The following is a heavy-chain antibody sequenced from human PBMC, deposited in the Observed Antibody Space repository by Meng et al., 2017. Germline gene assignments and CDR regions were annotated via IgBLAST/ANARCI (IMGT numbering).Heavy chain of an antibody. CDR1: GYTFTSYD. CDR3: ARGPEGPPYYDFWSGYYTAVDAFDI. V-gene: IGHV1-8*01. Sequence: ASVKVSCNASGYTFTSYDINWVRQATGQGLEWMGWMNPNSGNTGYAQKFQGRVTMTRNTSISTAYMELSSLRSEDTAVYYCARGPEGPPYYDFWSGYYTAVDAFDIWGQGTMVTVSS. CDR2: MNPNSGNT. J-gene: IGHJ3*02. D-gene: IGHD3-3*01.